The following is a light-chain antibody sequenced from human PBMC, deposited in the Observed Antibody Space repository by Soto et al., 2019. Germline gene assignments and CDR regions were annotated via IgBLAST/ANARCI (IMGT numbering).Light chain of an antibody. CDR3: QQYVSSPQT. J-gene: IGKJ1*01. CDR1: QSVSSSY. Sequence: EIVLTQSPGTLSLSPGERATLSCMSSQSVSSSYLAWYQQKPGQAPRLLIYGASNRATGIPDRFSGSGSGTDCTLTISRLEPEDFAMYFCQQYVSSPQTFGQGTKVDIK. CDR2: GAS. V-gene: IGKV3-20*01.